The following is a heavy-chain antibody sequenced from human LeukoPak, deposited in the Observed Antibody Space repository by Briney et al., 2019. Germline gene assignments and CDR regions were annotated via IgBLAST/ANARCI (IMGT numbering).Heavy chain of an antibody. CDR1: GFTFSSYE. CDR3: AKGGDIPKVINDY. V-gene: IGHV3-48*03. D-gene: IGHD5-18*01. Sequence: GGSLRLSCAASGFTFSSYEMNRVRQAPGKGLEWVSYISSSGSTIYYADSVKGRFTISRDNSKNTLYLQMNSLRVEDTAVYYCAKGGDIPKVINDYWGQGTLVTVSS. CDR2: ISSSGSTI. J-gene: IGHJ4*02.